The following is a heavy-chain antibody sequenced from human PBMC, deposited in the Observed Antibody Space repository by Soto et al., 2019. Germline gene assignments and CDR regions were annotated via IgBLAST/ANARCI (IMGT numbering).Heavy chain of an antibody. D-gene: IGHD6-19*01. J-gene: IGHJ5*02. Sequence: QVQLVQSGAEVKKPGASVKVSCKASGYTFTSYGISWVRQAPGQGLEWMGWISAYNGNTNYAQKLQGRVTMTTDTSTSTAYMELRSPRSDDTAVYDCARLSGGWYRGHWFDPWGQGTLGTVSS. CDR3: ARLSGGWYRGHWFDP. CDR2: ISAYNGNT. CDR1: GYTFTSYG. V-gene: IGHV1-18*01.